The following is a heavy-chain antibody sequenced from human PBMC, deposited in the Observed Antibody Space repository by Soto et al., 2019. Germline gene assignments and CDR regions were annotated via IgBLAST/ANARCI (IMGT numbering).Heavy chain of an antibody. V-gene: IGHV4-59*01. D-gene: IGHD6-25*01. Sequence: SETLSLTCTVSGGSISYYYWNWIRQSPGKGLEWIGYIFYSGSTHYNPSLKSRVTISIDTSKNQFSLRLTSVTAADTAVYFCARGGPPSKYGLDVWGQGTTVTVSS. CDR3: ARGGPPSKYGLDV. J-gene: IGHJ6*02. CDR2: IFYSGST. CDR1: GGSISYYY.